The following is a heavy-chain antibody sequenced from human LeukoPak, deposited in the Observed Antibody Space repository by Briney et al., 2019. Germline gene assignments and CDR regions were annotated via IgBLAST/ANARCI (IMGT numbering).Heavy chain of an antibody. D-gene: IGHD7-27*01. V-gene: IGHV4-39*07. Sequence: SETLSLTCTVSGVSIISTNSYWGWIRQSPRTGLEWIGNIYSSGRTYYNPSLNSRVTISIHMSENQFSLKLSSVTAADTAVYYCARVSSGDLVIDYWGQGTLVTVSS. CDR1: GVSIISTNSY. J-gene: IGHJ4*02. CDR2: IYSSGRT. CDR3: ARVSSGDLVIDY.